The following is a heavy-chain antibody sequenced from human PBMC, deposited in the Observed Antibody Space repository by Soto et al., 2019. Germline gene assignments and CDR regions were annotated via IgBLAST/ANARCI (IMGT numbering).Heavy chain of an antibody. CDR1: GYTFTGYY. CDR3: ARGDYGGKPDAFDI. CDR2: INPNSGGT. V-gene: IGHV1-2*04. Sequence: ASVKVSCKASGYTFTGYYMHWVRQAPGQGLEWMGWINPNSGGTNYAQKFQGWVTMTRDTSISTAYMELSRLRSDDTAVYYCARGDYGGKPDAFDIWGQGTMVTVSS. J-gene: IGHJ3*02. D-gene: IGHD4-17*01.